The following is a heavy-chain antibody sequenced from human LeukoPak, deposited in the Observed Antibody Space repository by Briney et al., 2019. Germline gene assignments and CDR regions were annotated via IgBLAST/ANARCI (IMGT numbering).Heavy chain of an antibody. V-gene: IGHV4-34*01. CDR2: INHSGST. CDR3: ARFYGSGGALNWFDP. Sequence: SETLSLTCAAYGGSFSGYYWSWIRQPPGKGLEWIGEINHSGSTNYNPSLKSRVTISVDTSKNQFSLKLSSVTAADTAVYYCARFYGSGGALNWFDPWGQGTLVTVSS. J-gene: IGHJ5*02. CDR1: GGSFSGYY. D-gene: IGHD3-10*01.